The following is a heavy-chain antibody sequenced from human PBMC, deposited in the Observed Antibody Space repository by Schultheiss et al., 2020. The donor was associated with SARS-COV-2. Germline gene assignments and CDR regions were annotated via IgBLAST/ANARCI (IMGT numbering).Heavy chain of an antibody. CDR2: IWYDGSNK. CDR1: GFTFSSYG. Sequence: GGSLRLSCAASGFTFSSYGMHWVRQAPGKGLEWVAVIWYDGSNKYYADSVKGRFTISRDNSKNTLYLQMNSLRAEDTAVYYCASGGWYGDSEYFQHWGQGALVTVSS. D-gene: IGHD3-10*01. CDR3: ASGGWYGDSEYFQH. V-gene: IGHV3-33*01. J-gene: IGHJ1*01.